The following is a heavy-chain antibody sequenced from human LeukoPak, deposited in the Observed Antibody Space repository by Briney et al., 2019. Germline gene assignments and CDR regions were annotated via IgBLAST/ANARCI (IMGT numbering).Heavy chain of an antibody. J-gene: IGHJ4*02. CDR2: IWFDGSHQ. D-gene: IGHD2-21*01. CDR1: GFTFSNYG. V-gene: IGHV3-33*01. CDR3: ARDKGIRYLDY. Sequence: GGSLRLSCAASGFTFSNYGMHWVRQAPGKGLEWVAVIWFDGSHQYYADSVKGRLTISRDDSKNTLYLLMNSLRAEDTAVYYCARDKGIRYLDYWGQGTLVTVSS.